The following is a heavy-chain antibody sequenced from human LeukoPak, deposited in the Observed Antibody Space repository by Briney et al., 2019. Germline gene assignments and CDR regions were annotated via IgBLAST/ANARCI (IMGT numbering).Heavy chain of an antibody. Sequence: GASVKVSCKASGGTFSSYAISWVRQAPGQGLEWMGIINPSVGSTSYAQKFQGRVTMTRDMSTSTVYMELSSLRSEDTAVYYCASYGGDSSMDQGLQAAFDIWGQGTMVTVSS. V-gene: IGHV1-46*01. D-gene: IGHD3-22*01. J-gene: IGHJ3*02. CDR2: INPSVGST. CDR3: ASYGGDSSMDQGLQAAFDI. CDR1: GGTFSSYA.